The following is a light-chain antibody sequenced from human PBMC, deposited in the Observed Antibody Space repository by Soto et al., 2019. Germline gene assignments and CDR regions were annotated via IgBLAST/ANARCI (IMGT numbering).Light chain of an antibody. CDR3: HQYDSSPRT. Sequence: EIVLTQSPGTLSLSPGERATLSCRASQSVSSNYLAWHQQRRGQAPRLLIYGASRRATGIPDRFSGSGSGTDFTLTISRLEPEDFAVYYCHQYDSSPRTFGQGTKVEIK. CDR2: GAS. CDR1: QSVSSNY. J-gene: IGKJ1*01. V-gene: IGKV3-20*01.